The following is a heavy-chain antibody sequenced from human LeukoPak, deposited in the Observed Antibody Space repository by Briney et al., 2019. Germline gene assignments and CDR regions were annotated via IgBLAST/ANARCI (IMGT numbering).Heavy chain of an antibody. CDR1: GGSISSSSYY. CDR3: ARVYYDFWSGYYTHMDV. V-gene: IGHV4-39*07. Sequence: PSETLSLTCTVSGGSISSSSYYWGWIRQPPGKGLEWIGSIYYSGSTYYNPSLKSRVTISVDTSKNQFSLKLSSVTAADTAVYYCARVYYDFWSGYYTHMDVWGKGTTVTVSS. CDR2: IYYSGST. D-gene: IGHD3-3*01. J-gene: IGHJ6*03.